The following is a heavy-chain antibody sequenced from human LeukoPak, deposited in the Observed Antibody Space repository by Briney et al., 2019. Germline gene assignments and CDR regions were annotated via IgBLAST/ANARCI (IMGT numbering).Heavy chain of an antibody. CDR2: IYTSGST. V-gene: IGHV4-4*07. CDR1: GGSISSYY. CDR3: ARGNYYDSHPTARYDAFDI. D-gene: IGHD3-22*01. J-gene: IGHJ3*02. Sequence: PSETLSLTCTVSGGSISSYYWSWIRQPAGKGLEWIGRIYTSGSTNYNPSLKSRVTMSVDTSKNQFSLKLSSVTAADTAVYYCARGNYYDSHPTARYDAFDIWGQGTMVTVSS.